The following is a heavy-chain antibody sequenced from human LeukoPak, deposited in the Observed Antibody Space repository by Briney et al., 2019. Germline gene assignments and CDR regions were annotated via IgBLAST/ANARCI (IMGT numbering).Heavy chain of an antibody. D-gene: IGHD6-19*01. CDR1: GGSFSSYY. V-gene: IGHV4-34*01. CDR3: ARLRGATVAHNWFDP. CDR2: INHSGST. J-gene: IGHJ5*02. Sequence: SETLSLTCAVYGGSFSSYYWSWIRQPPGKGLEWIGEINHSGSTSYKPYLKRRVTISLNTSKNQFSLRLSPVTAADTAVYYCARLRGATVAHNWFDPWGQGTLVTVSS.